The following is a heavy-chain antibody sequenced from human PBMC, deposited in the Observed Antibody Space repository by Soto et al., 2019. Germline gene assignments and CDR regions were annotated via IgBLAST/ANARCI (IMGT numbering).Heavy chain of an antibody. CDR3: AKSNGDYRAYWYFDL. CDR1: GVTFSSYA. V-gene: IGHV3-23*01. CDR2: ISGSGGSA. Sequence: EVQLLESGGGLVQPGGSLRLSCAASGVTFSSYAMSWVRQAPGKGLEWVSAISGSGGSAYYADSVKGRFTISRDNSKNTLYLQMNSLRAEDTAVYYCAKSNGDYRAYWYFDLWGRGTLVTVSS. D-gene: IGHD4-17*01. J-gene: IGHJ2*01.